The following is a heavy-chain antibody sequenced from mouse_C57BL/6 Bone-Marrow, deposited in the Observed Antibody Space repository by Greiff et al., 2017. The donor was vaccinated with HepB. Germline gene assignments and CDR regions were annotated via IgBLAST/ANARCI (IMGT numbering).Heavy chain of an antibody. CDR2: IHPNSGST. V-gene: IGHV1-64*01. CDR1: GYTFTSYW. J-gene: IGHJ1*03. D-gene: IGHD1-1*01. Sequence: QVQLKQPGAELVKPGASVQLSCKASGYTFTSYWMHWVKQRPGPGLEWIGMIHPNSGSTNYNEKFKSKATLTVDKSSSTAYMQLSSLTSEDSAVYYCVSSPYWYFDVWGTGTTVTVSS. CDR3: VSSPYWYFDV.